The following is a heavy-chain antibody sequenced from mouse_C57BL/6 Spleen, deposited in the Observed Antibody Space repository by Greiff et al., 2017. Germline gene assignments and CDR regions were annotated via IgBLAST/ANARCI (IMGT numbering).Heavy chain of an antibody. CDR2: IDPSDSYT. J-gene: IGHJ4*01. CDR1: GYTFTSYW. V-gene: IGHV1-69*01. CDR3: ARRGLGRAMDY. Sequence: VQLQQSGAELAKPGASVKLSCKASGYTFTSYWMHWVKQRPGQGLEWIGEIDPSDSYTNYNQKFKGKSTLTVDKSSSTAYMQLSSLTSEDSAVYYCARRGLGRAMDYWGQGTSVTVSS. D-gene: IGHD4-1*01.